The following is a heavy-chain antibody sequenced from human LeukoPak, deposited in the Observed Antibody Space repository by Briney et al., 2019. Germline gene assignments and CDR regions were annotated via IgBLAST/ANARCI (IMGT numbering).Heavy chain of an antibody. D-gene: IGHD2/OR15-2a*01. Sequence: SETLSLTCTVSGGSTSSYYWSWIRQPPGKGLEWIGYIHYRGSTNYNPSLKSRVTISVDTSKNQFSLKLSSVTAADTAVYYCARDPGEFGDYYYYMDVWGKGTTVTVSS. CDR3: ARDPGEFGDYYYYMDV. CDR1: GGSTSSYY. J-gene: IGHJ6*03. V-gene: IGHV4-59*01. CDR2: IHYRGST.